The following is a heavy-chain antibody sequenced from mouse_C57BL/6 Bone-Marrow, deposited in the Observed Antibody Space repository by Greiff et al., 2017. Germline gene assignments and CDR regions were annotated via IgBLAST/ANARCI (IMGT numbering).Heavy chain of an antibody. CDR2: INPDSSTI. D-gene: IGHD1-3*01. CDR3: ARPSGYWYFDV. J-gene: IGHJ1*03. Sequence: DVQLQEPGGGLVQPGGSLKLSCAASGIDFSRYWMSWVRRAPGKGLEWIGEINPDSSTINYAPTLKDKFIISRDNAKNTLYLQMSRVRSEDTALYYCARPSGYWYFDVWGTGTTVTVSS. V-gene: IGHV4-1*01. CDR1: GIDFSRYW.